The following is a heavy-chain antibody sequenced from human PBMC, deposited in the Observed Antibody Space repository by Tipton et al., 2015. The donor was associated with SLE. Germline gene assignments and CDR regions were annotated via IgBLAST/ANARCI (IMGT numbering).Heavy chain of an antibody. CDR1: GGSISSHY. CDR2: IYYSAST. V-gene: IGHV4-59*11. CDR3: ARGYITTVGVGPLFDI. J-gene: IGHJ3*02. D-gene: IGHD3-3*01. Sequence: TLSLTCTVSGGSISSHYWSWIRPPPGTGLGWIGYIYYSASTNYNPSLKSPVTISVDTSKNQFSLTLSSVTAADTAVYYCARGYITTVGVGPLFDIWGQGTMVTVSS.